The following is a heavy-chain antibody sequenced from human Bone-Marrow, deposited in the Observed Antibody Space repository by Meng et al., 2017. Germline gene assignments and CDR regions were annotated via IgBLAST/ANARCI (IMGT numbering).Heavy chain of an antibody. Sequence: GESLKISCAASGFTFSSYSMNWVRQAPGKGLEWVSSISSSSSYIYYADSVKGRFTISRDNAKNSLYLQMNSLRAEDTAVYYCARGEGGWYAYYYGMDVWGQGTTVTVSS. D-gene: IGHD6-19*01. CDR2: ISSSSSYI. CDR1: GFTFSSYS. J-gene: IGHJ6*02. CDR3: ARGEGGWYAYYYGMDV. V-gene: IGHV3-21*01.